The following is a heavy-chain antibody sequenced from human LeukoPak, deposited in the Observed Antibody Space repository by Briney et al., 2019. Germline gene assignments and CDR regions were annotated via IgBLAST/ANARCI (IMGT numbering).Heavy chain of an antibody. Sequence: PGRSLRLSCAASGFILSPYSMHWVRQAPGKGLEWVAVISFDGTIKYYGDSVNGRFTISRDNAKNTLYLQMNSLRAEDTAVYYCAREGYSNTYVAYWGQGTLVTVSS. CDR1: GFILSPYS. J-gene: IGHJ4*02. CDR3: AREGYSNTYVAY. D-gene: IGHD5-12*01. CDR2: ISFDGTIK. V-gene: IGHV3-30-3*01.